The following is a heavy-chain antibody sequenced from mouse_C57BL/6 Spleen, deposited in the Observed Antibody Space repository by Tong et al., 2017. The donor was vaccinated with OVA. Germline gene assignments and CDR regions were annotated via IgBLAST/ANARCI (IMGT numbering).Heavy chain of an antibody. CDR2: INPSTGYT. V-gene: IGHV1-4*01. CDR3: TREEGYDYFDY. J-gene: IGHJ2*01. Sequence: VQLQESGTVLARPGASVKMSCKASGYTFTSYWMHWVKQRPGQGLEWIGYINPSTGYTEYNQKFKDKATLTADKSSSTAYMQLSSLTSEDSAVYYCTREEGYDYFDYWGQGTTLTVSS. CDR1: GYTFTSYW. D-gene: IGHD2-2*01.